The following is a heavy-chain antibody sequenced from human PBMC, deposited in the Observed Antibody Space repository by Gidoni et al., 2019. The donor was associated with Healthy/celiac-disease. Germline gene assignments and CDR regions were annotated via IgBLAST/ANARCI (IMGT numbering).Heavy chain of an antibody. CDR2: FDPEDGET. V-gene: IGHV1-24*01. D-gene: IGHD2-15*01. Sequence: QVQLVQSGAEVKKPGASVKVSCKFSGYTLTELSMHWVRQAPGKGLAWMGGFDPEDGETSYAQKCQGRVTMTEDTSTDTAYMGLSSLSSEDTAVYYCATSRVDCSGGSCYSHFDYWGQGTLVTVSS. CDR1: GYTLTELS. J-gene: IGHJ4*02. CDR3: ATSRVDCSGGSCYSHFDY.